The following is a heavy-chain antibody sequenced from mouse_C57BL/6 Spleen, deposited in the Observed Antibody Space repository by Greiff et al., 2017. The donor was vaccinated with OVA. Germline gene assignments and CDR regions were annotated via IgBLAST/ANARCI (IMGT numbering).Heavy chain of an antibody. V-gene: IGHV5-17*01. CDR2: ISSGSSTI. CDR3: ARRDGSSSWFAY. Sequence: EVKVVESGGGLVKPGGSLKLSCAASGFTFSDYGMHWVRQAPEKGLEWVAYISSGSSTIYYADTVKGRFTISRDNAKNTLFLQMTSLRSEDTAMYYCARRDGSSSWFAYWGQGTLVTVSA. CDR1: GFTFSDYG. J-gene: IGHJ3*01. D-gene: IGHD1-1*01.